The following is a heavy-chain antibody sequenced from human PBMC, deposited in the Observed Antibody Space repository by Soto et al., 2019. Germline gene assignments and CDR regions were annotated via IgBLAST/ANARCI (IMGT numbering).Heavy chain of an antibody. V-gene: IGHV4-59*08. Sequence: SETLSLTCTVSGGSISSYYWSWIRQPPGKGLEWIGYIYYSGSTNYNPSLKSRVTISVDTSKNQFSLKLSSVTAADTAVYYCARLVGGSYLFDYGGRGPLVPVSS. J-gene: IGHJ4*02. CDR1: GGSISSYY. CDR3: ARLVGGSYLFDY. CDR2: IYYSGST. D-gene: IGHD1-26*01.